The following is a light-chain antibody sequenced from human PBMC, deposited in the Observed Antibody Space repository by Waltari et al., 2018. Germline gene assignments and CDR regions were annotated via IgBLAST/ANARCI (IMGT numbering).Light chain of an antibody. CDR3: QQFNTWWT. CDR2: GAS. V-gene: IGKV3-15*01. CDR1: HSIRTN. J-gene: IGKJ1*01. Sequence: IVLTQSPATLSVSPGERATLFCRASHSIRTNLAWYQQKPGQAPRLLIYGASTRATGIPARFSGSGSGTEFTLTISSLQSEDFAVYYCQQFNTWWTFGQGTKVEFK.